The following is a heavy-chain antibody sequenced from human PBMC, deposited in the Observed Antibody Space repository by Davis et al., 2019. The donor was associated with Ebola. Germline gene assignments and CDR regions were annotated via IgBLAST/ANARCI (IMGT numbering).Heavy chain of an antibody. D-gene: IGHD6-6*01. V-gene: IGHV1-46*01. CDR2: INPSGGST. CDR3: AWSSSSFDY. J-gene: IGHJ4*02. CDR1: GYTFTSYY. Sequence: ASVKVSCKASGYTFTSYYMHWVRQAPGQGLEWMGIINPSGGSTSYAQKFQGRVTMTRDTSASTAYMELSSLRSEDTAVYYCAWSSSSFDYWGQGTLVTVSS.